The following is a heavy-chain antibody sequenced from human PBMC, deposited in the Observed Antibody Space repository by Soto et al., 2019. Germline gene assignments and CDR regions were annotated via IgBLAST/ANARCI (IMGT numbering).Heavy chain of an antibody. CDR3: PKDRREHSFSSGWYGGDY. V-gene: IGHV3-23*01. CDR1: GFTFSSYA. CDR2: FSGSGGST. D-gene: IGHD6-19*01. Sequence: EVQLLESGGGLVQPGGSLRLSCAASGFTFSSYAMSWVRQAPGKGLEWVSAFSGSGGSTYYADSGKGRFTISRDNSKNPLYLQMDSLRAEDTAVYYCPKDRREHSFSSGWYGGDYWGQGTLVTVSS. J-gene: IGHJ4*02.